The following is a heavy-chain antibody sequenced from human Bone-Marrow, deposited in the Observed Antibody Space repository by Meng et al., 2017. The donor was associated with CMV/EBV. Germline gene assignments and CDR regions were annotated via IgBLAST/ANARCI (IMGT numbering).Heavy chain of an antibody. Sequence: SVKVSCKTSGDTFSSYNIRWVRQAPGQGLKLGGIIPIFGTTNYAQRFQGRLTITTDESTSTAYMELSSLRSEDTAVYYCVPYCSSTSCPIGAFDIWGQGTMVTVSS. V-gene: IGHV1-69*05. CDR1: GDTFSSYN. J-gene: IGHJ3*02. CDR2: IIPIFGTT. D-gene: IGHD2-2*01. CDR3: VPYCSSTSCPIGAFDI.